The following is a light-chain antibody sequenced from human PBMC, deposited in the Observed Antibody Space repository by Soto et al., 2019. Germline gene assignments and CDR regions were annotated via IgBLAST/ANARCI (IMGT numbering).Light chain of an antibody. V-gene: IGKV3-11*01. Sequence: EVVLTQSPATLSLSPGERATLSCRASQSVSSYLGCYQQKPGQAPRLLIYDASHRATGIPARFSGSGSGTDFTLTISSLEPEDFAVYYCQQRSNWPLTFGGGTKVEIK. CDR1: QSVSSY. CDR3: QQRSNWPLT. CDR2: DAS. J-gene: IGKJ4*01.